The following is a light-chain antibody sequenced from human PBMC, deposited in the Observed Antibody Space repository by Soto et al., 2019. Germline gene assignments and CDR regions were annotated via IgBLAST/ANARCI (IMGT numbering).Light chain of an antibody. V-gene: IGLV2-14*01. J-gene: IGLJ1*01. CDR1: SSDIGAYNY. Sequence: QSVLTQPPSASGSPGQSVTISCTGSSSDIGAYNYVSWFQQYPGKAPKLIISEVSNRPPGVSNRFSGSKSGTAASLTISGLQTEDEADYFCFSFTTDWTHVFGTGTKVTVL. CDR3: FSFTTDWTHV. CDR2: EVS.